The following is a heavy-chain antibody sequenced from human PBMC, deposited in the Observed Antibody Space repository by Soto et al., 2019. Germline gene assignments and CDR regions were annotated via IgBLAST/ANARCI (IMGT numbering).Heavy chain of an antibody. CDR2: IDYDGTTT. V-gene: IGHV3-74*01. CDR3: ASGPRASSGGTGAY. Sequence: EVQLVESGGGLVQPGGSLRLSCAASGFSFDSYWMHWVSQAPGQGPVWVSRIDYDGTTTNYADSVKGRFTISRDNAKNTLYLQMNSLRPEDTAVYYCASGPRASSGGTGAYWGQGTLVTVSS. J-gene: IGHJ1*01. CDR1: GFSFDSYW. D-gene: IGHD2-2*01.